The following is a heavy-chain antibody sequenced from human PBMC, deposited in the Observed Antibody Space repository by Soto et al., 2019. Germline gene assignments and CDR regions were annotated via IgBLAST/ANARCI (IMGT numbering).Heavy chain of an antibody. CDR3: AGARSYYDSSGSYPPPY. CDR1: GFTFSSYA. D-gene: IGHD3-22*01. CDR2: ISGSAATT. Sequence: EVQLLESGGGLVQPGGSLRLSCAASGFTFSSYAMNWVRQAPGKGLEWVSAISGSAATTHFADSVKGRFTISRDNSRNPLYLQMNGRRAEDTAEYYCAGARSYYDSSGSYPPPYWGQGTLVTVSS. V-gene: IGHV3-23*01. J-gene: IGHJ4*02.